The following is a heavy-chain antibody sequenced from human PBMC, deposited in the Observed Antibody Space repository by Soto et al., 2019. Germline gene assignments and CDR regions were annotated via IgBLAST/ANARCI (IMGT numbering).Heavy chain of an antibody. D-gene: IGHD3-10*01. J-gene: IGHJ5*02. CDR3: ARVSGSYYKNWFDP. V-gene: IGHV4-30-2*01. CDR2: IYHSGST. CDR1: GGSISSGGYS. Sequence: SETLSLTCAVSGGSISSGGYSWSWIRQPPGKGLEWIGYIYHSGSTYYNPSLKSRVTISVDRSKNQFSLKLSSVTAADTAVYYCARVSGSYYKNWFDPWGQGTLVTVSS.